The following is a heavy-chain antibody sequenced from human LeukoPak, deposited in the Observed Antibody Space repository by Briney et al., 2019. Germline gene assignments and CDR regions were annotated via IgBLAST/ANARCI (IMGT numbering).Heavy chain of an antibody. CDR2: ISSSSSYI. V-gene: IGHV3-21*01. Sequence: GGSLRLSCAASGFTFSSYSMNWVRQAPGKGLEWVSSISSSSSYIYYADSVKGRFTISRDNAKNSLYLQMNSLSAEDTAVYYCARDPSRGYCMDVWGKGTTVTVSS. CDR3: ARDPSRGYCMDV. D-gene: IGHD3-10*01. J-gene: IGHJ6*03. CDR1: GFTFSSYS.